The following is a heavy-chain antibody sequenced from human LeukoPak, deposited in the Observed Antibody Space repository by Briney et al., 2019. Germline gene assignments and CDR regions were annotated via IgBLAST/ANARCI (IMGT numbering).Heavy chain of an antibody. Sequence: ASVKVSCKASGYTFTSYGISWLRQAPGQGLEWMGWISAYNGNTNYAQKLHGRVTMTTDTSTSTAYMDLRSLRSDDTAVYYCARGVVGATFYYYYYMDVWGKGTTVTVSS. J-gene: IGHJ6*03. CDR2: ISAYNGNT. D-gene: IGHD1-26*01. CDR1: GYTFTSYG. CDR3: ARGVVGATFYYYYYMDV. V-gene: IGHV1-18*01.